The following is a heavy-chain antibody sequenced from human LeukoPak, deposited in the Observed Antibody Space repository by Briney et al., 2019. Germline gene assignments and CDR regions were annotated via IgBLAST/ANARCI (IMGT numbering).Heavy chain of an antibody. CDR3: AELGITMIGGV. Sequence: GRTLRLSCAASGFTFRRYEMNWVREAPGKGLEWVSYISSSGSTIYYADSVKGRFTISRDNAKNSLYLQMNSLRAEDTAVYYCAELGITMIGGVWGKGTTVTISS. CDR1: GFTFRRYE. V-gene: IGHV3-48*03. J-gene: IGHJ6*04. D-gene: IGHD3-10*02. CDR2: ISSSGSTI.